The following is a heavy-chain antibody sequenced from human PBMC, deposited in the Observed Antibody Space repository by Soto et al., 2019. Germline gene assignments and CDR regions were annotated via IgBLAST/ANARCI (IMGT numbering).Heavy chain of an antibody. CDR3: ARVARDSRGYDYFFDS. CDR2: IHESGYT. Sequence: GSLRLPCASSQFPFSSYAMSWARQAPEKGLQFVSVIHESGYTYYDDSVEGRFTISRHNSENTVFLQMSSLRGDDTAVYYCARVARDSRGYDYFFDSWGQGAPVTVSS. V-gene: IGHV3-23*01. CDR1: QFPFSSYA. J-gene: IGHJ4*02. D-gene: IGHD3-22*01.